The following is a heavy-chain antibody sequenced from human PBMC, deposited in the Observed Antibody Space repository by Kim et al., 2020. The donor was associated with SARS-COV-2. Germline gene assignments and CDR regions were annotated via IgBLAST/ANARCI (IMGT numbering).Heavy chain of an antibody. CDR3: ARYRVQWELSHYFDY. CDR1: GDSISSSSFY. CDR2: VFATGKT. V-gene: IGHV4-39*01. D-gene: IGHD1-26*01. Sequence: SETLSLTCTVSGDSISSSSFYWDWIRQPPGRGLEWIGSVFATGKTFYNSTLTSRVTVSVDTSKNQFSLKLRSVTAAATAVFYCARYRVQWELSHYFDYWG. J-gene: IGHJ4*01.